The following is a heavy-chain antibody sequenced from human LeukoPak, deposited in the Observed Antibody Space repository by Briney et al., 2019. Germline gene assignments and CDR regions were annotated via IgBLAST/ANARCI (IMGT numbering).Heavy chain of an antibody. CDR3: AKDPHYYDSSGYYEYFDL. CDR1: GFTFSSYA. D-gene: IGHD3-22*01. Sequence: GGSLRLSCAASGFTFSSYAMSWVRQAPGKGLEWVSAISGSGGSTYYADSVKGRFTISRDNSENTLYLQMNSLRAEDTAVYYCAKDPHYYDSSGYYEYFDLWGRGTLVTVSS. CDR2: ISGSGGST. J-gene: IGHJ2*01. V-gene: IGHV3-23*01.